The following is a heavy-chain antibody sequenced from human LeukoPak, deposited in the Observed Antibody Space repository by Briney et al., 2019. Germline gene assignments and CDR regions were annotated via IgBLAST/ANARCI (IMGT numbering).Heavy chain of an antibody. CDR1: GYSISSYY. CDR3: ASATGDIHIDY. J-gene: IGHJ4*02. CDR2: IFYGGST. Sequence: SETLSLTCTVSGYSISSYYWTWIRQPPGKGLEWIGYIFYGGSTDYNPSLKSRVTISVDTSKNQFSLKLRSVTAADTAVYYCASATGDIHIDYWAQGTLVTVSS. D-gene: IGHD1-14*01. V-gene: IGHV4-59*01.